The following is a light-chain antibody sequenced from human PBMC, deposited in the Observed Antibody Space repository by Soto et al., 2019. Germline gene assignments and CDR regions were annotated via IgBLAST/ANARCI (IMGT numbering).Light chain of an antibody. Sequence: QSVLTQPASVSASPGQSITISCTGTSTDIGAYKFVSWYQQHPGKAPKLMIYDVTSRPSGVPDRFSGSKSGNTASLTVSGLQAEDEADYYCSSYAGSNNLGVFGTGTKVTVL. CDR3: SSYAGSNNLGV. CDR1: STDIGAYKF. J-gene: IGLJ1*01. V-gene: IGLV2-8*01. CDR2: DVT.